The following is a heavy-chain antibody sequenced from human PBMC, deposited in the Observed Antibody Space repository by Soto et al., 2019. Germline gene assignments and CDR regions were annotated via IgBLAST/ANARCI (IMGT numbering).Heavy chain of an antibody. CDR3: ARYPPWGFWSGYRLDAFDI. CDR1: GGSISSSSYY. J-gene: IGHJ3*02. V-gene: IGHV4-31*03. D-gene: IGHD3-3*01. Sequence: SETLSLTCTVSGGSISSSSYYWSWIRQHPGKGLEWIGYIYYSGSTYYNPSLKSRVTISVDTSKNQFSLKLSSVTAADTAVYYCARYPPWGFWSGYRLDAFDIWGQGTMVTVSS. CDR2: IYYSGST.